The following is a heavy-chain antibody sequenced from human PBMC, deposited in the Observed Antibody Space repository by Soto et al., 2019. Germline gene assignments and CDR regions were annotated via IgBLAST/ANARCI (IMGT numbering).Heavy chain of an antibody. D-gene: IGHD2-15*01. Sequence: PSEPLSLTRAVYGGSLSGYYWSWIRHPPGKGLEWIGEINHSGSTNYNPSLKSRVTISVDTSKNQFSLKLSSVTAADTAVYYCARGGGGDCSGGSCPHDYWGQGTLVTVLL. CDR2: INHSGST. CDR1: GGSLSGYY. J-gene: IGHJ4*02. V-gene: IGHV4-34*01. CDR3: ARGGGGDCSGGSCPHDY.